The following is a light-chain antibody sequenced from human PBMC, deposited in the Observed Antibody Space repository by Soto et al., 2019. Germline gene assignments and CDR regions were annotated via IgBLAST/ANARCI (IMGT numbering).Light chain of an antibody. CDR3: QQRSNWLT. V-gene: IGKV3-11*01. J-gene: IGKJ4*01. Sequence: EIVLTQSPATLSLSPGERATLSCRASQSVSSYLAWYQQKPGQAPSLLIYDASNRATGIPARFSGSGSGTDFTLPIRSLEPEDLAVYYCQQRSNWLTFGGGNKVEIK. CDR2: DAS. CDR1: QSVSSY.